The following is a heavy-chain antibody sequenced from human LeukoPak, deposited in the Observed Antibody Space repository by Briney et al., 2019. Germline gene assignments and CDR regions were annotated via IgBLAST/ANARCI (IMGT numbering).Heavy chain of an antibody. D-gene: IGHD3-10*01. CDR1: GGTFSSYA. J-gene: IGHJ4*02. CDR2: IIPIFGTA. Sequence: SVKVSCKASGGTFSSYAISWVRQAPGQGLERMGGIIPIFGTADYAQKFQGRVTITADESTSTAYMELSSLRSEDTAVYYCARGIGDYYGSGSYSDYWGQGTLVTVSS. CDR3: ARGIGDYYGSGSYSDY. V-gene: IGHV1-69*01.